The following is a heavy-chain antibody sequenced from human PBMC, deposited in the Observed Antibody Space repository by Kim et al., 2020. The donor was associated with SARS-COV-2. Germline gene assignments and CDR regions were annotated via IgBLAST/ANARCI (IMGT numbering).Heavy chain of an antibody. CDR2: IVVGSGNT. D-gene: IGHD3-10*01. CDR3: AAFTTGGSGSYDAFDI. CDR1: GFIFSSSA. Sequence: SVKVSCKASGFIFSSSAMQWVRQARGQRLEWIGWIVVGSGNTNYAQKFQERVTITRDISTSTAYMELSSLRSEDTAVYYCAAFTTGGSGSYDAFDIWSQGTTVTVSS. J-gene: IGHJ3*02. V-gene: IGHV1-58*02.